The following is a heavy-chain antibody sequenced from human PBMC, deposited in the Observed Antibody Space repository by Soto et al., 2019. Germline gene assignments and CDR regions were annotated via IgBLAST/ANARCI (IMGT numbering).Heavy chain of an antibody. V-gene: IGHV4-39*02. CDR3: AREGPPMRAHNPPEYFQH. D-gene: IGHD1-1*01. CDR1: GDSISTRSNY. J-gene: IGHJ1*01. Sequence: QLQLQESGPGLVKPSETLSLTCTVSGDSISTRSNYWAWIRQPPGKGLEWIGSIYYTGGTYYNPSLNSRLTLFQDTSKYPFSLNLNSVTAADTAVYYCAREGPPMRAHNPPEYFQHWGQGTPVTVSS. CDR2: IYYTGGT.